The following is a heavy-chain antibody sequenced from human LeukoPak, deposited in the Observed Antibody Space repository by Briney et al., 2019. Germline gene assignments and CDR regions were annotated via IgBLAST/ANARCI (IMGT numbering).Heavy chain of an antibody. CDR1: GDRVSSKSAG. V-gene: IGHV6-1*01. CDR3: AREGKGEQAGLFDY. CDR2: TYYRSKWNN. J-gene: IGHJ4*02. D-gene: IGHD3-16*01. Sequence: SQTLSLTCGISGDRVSSKSAGWTWIRQSPSRGLEWLGRTYYRSKWNNDYAASVESRISINADISKNQFSLHLNSVTREDKAVYYCAREGKGEQAGLFDYWGQGTLLTVSS.